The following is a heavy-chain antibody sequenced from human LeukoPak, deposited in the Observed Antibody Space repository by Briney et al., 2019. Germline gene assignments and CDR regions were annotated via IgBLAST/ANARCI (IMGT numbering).Heavy chain of an antibody. CDR3: ARDSPLFPWFDP. Sequence: ASVKVSCKSSGYTFTGYYIHWVRQAPGQGLEWMGWINPNSGDTHYAQKFQGRVTMTSDTSISSAYMELSGLRSDDTAVYYCARDSPLFPWFDPWGQGTLVTVSS. J-gene: IGHJ5*02. CDR2: INPNSGDT. CDR1: GYTFTGYY. V-gene: IGHV1-2*02.